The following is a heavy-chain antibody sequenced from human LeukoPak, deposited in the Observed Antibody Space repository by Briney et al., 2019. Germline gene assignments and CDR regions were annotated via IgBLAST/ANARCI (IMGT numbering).Heavy chain of an antibody. J-gene: IGHJ1*01. CDR2: IKEDGSAK. V-gene: IGHV3-7*02. CDR1: GFTFSSYW. CDR3: ARHGSTVGASFQR. Sequence: PGGSLRLSCAASGFTFSSYWMSWVRQAPGKGLEGVANIKEDGSAKYYVDSVKGRFTISRDNAKNSLYLQMNNLSAEDTAVYYCARHGSTVGASFQRWGQGTLVTVSS. D-gene: IGHD1-26*01.